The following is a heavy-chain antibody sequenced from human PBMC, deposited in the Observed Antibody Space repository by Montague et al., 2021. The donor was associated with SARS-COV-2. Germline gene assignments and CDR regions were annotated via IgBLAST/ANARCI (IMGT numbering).Heavy chain of an antibody. CDR3: ARRGFSVWGVTVSAYLDY. CDR2: ISQSGRT. Sequence: SETLSLTCAVYGGSFSGYYWSWIRQPPEKGLEWIGEISQSGRTNNNPSLKSRVIISVDTSKNQFSLKLSSVTAADTAVYYCARRGFSVWGVTVSAYLDYWGQGTLVIVSS. V-gene: IGHV4-34*01. CDR1: GGSFSGYY. J-gene: IGHJ4*02. D-gene: IGHD3-10*01.